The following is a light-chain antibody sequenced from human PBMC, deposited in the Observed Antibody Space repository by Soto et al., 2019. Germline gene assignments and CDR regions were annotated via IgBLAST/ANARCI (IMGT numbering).Light chain of an antibody. J-gene: IGKJ5*01. Sequence: EIVMTQSPGTLSVSPGERATLSCRASQSVRSKLAWYQQKPGQAPRLLIYDASTRATGIPARFSGSASGTEFSLTISSLQSEDFAVYYCQQYNNWPPITFGQGTRLEIK. CDR2: DAS. V-gene: IGKV3-15*01. CDR1: QSVRSK. CDR3: QQYNNWPPIT.